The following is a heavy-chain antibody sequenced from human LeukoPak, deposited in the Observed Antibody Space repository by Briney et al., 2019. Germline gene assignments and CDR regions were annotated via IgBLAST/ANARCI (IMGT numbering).Heavy chain of an antibody. Sequence: SETLTLTCAVYGGSLRSYYWSWIRQSPEKGLEWIGEVSHSGTTTYNPSLKGRVIISMDTSKRQFSLKVTSVTAADTAIYYCARVGGWLQLKRWGFDYWGQGTPVTVSS. V-gene: IGHV4-34*01. J-gene: IGHJ4*02. CDR2: VSHSGTT. CDR1: GGSLRSYY. D-gene: IGHD5-24*01. CDR3: ARVGGWLQLKRWGFDY.